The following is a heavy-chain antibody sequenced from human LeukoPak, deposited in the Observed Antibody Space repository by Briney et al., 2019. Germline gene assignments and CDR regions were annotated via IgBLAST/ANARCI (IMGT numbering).Heavy chain of an antibody. CDR1: GFTFSSYW. CDR2: IKQDGSEK. D-gene: IGHD2-2*03. J-gene: IGHJ6*02. Sequence: GGSLRFSCAASGFTFSSYWMSWVRQAPGKGPEWVANIKQDGSEKYYVDSVKGRFTISRDNAKNSLYLQMNSLRAEDTAVYYCARALGYCSSTSCYAGYYYYGMDVWGQGTTVTVSS. CDR3: ARALGYCSSTSCYAGYYYYGMDV. V-gene: IGHV3-7*01.